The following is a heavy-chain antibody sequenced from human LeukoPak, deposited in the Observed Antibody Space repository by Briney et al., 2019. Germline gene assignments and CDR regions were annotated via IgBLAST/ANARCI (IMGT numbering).Heavy chain of an antibody. CDR2: ITGSGLST. Sequence: GGSLRLSCAASGFTFSSYALSWVRQAPGKGLEWVSGITGSGLSTYYADSVKGRFTISRDNSKNTLYLQMNSLRAEDTAVYYCAKGRGVVAAAPDYWGQGTLVTVSS. CDR3: AKGRGVVAAAPDY. V-gene: IGHV3-23*01. J-gene: IGHJ4*02. D-gene: IGHD2-15*01. CDR1: GFTFSSYA.